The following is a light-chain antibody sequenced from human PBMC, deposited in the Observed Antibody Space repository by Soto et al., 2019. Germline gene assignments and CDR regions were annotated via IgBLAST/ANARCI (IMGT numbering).Light chain of an antibody. V-gene: IGKV3-20*01. J-gene: IGKJ2*01. CDR1: QTVSSSY. Sequence: EIVLTQSPGTLSLSPGERANLSCRASQTVSSSYLAWYQQRPGQAPRLLIYGASSRATGIPDRFSGSGSGTDFTLNISRLEPEDFALYYCQQYGGSPPYTFGQGTNLEIK. CDR2: GAS. CDR3: QQYGGSPPYT.